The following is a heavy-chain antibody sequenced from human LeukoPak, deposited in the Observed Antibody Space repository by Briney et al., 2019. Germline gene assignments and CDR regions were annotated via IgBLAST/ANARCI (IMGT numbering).Heavy chain of an antibody. J-gene: IGHJ4*02. Sequence: ASVKVSCKASGYTFTKYYLHWVRQAPGQGLEWMAIINPSGGGTTYAQNFQGRVTMTSDTSTSTVSMELSSLRSEDTAVYYCAREGEAYYFDYWGQGTLVTVSS. D-gene: IGHD3-16*01. CDR2: INPSGGGT. CDR1: GYTFTKYY. V-gene: IGHV1-46*01. CDR3: AREGEAYYFDY.